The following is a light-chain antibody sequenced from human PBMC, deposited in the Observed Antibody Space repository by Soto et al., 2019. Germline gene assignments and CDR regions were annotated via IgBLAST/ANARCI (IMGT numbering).Light chain of an antibody. CDR3: QQSYSTPRT. J-gene: IGKJ1*01. CDR1: QSISSW. V-gene: IGKV1-39*01. CDR2: SAS. Sequence: DIQMTQSPSTLSSSVGDRVTVTCRASQSISSWLAWYQQKPGKAPKLLIYSASSLQSGVPSRFSGSGSGTDFTLTISSLQPEDLAIYFCQQSYSTPRTFGQGTKVDIK.